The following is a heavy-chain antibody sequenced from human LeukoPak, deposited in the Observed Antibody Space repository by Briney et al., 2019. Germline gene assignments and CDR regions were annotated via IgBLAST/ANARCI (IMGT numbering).Heavy chain of an antibody. CDR3: ARRPRYSSGHYYDL. V-gene: IGHV3-23*01. CDR1: GFSFSNNY. D-gene: IGHD3-22*01. J-gene: IGHJ4*02. Sequence: PGGSLRLSCAASGFSFSNNYMSWVRQAPGKGLEGVAIISSDGGTYYDGSTYHADSVKGRFTVSRDNSKNTLFLQMNSLRAEDTAVYYCARRPRYSSGHYYDLWGQGTLVTVSS. CDR2: ISSDGGTYYDGST.